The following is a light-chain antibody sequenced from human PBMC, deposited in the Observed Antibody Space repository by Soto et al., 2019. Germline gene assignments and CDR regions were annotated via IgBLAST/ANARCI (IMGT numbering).Light chain of an antibody. CDR2: EDN. CDR3: QSYDSSHLVV. CDR1: SGSIASNY. V-gene: IGLV6-57*04. Sequence: NFMLTQPHSVSESPGKTVTISCTRSSGSIASNYVQWYQQRPGSAPTTVIYEDNQRPSGVPDRFSGSIDSSSNSASLTISGLKTEYEADYYWQSYDSSHLVVFGGGTKVTVL. J-gene: IGLJ2*01.